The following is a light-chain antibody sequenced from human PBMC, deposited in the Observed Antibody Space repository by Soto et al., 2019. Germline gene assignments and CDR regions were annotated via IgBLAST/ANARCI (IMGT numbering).Light chain of an antibody. Sequence: GLTQSPGTLSLSTGERATLSCRASQSVSSSYLAWYQQRPGQAPRLLIYGASNRATGIPDRFSGSGSGTDFTLTISRLEPEDFAVYYCQQYGSSPWTFGQGTKVDI. CDR1: QSVSSSY. J-gene: IGKJ1*01. CDR2: GAS. V-gene: IGKV3-20*01. CDR3: QQYGSSPWT.